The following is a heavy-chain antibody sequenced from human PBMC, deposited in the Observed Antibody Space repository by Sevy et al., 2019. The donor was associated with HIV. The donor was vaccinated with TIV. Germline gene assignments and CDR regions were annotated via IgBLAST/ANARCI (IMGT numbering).Heavy chain of an antibody. Sequence: GGSLRLSCGASGFTFRSYWMHWVRQAPGKGLVWVSHIDYDGSSTTYADSVKGRFTISRDNAKNTLYLQMNSLRAEDTAVYYCTRDGAGTVDFDYWGQGTLVTVSS. V-gene: IGHV3-74*01. CDR1: GFTFRSYW. CDR2: IDYDGSST. CDR3: TRDGAGTVDFDY. J-gene: IGHJ4*02. D-gene: IGHD3-10*01.